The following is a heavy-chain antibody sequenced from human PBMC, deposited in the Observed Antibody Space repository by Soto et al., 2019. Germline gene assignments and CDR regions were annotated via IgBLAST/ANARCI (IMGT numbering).Heavy chain of an antibody. V-gene: IGHV3-30*03. Sequence: QVQLVESGGGVVQPGRSLRLSCAASGFTFSSYGMHWVRQAPGKGLEWVAVISYDGSNKYYADSVKGRFTISRDNSKNTLYLQMNSLRAEDTAVYYCARVRDGYRGYFDYWGQGTLVTVSS. CDR2: ISYDGSNK. J-gene: IGHJ4*02. CDR3: ARVRDGYRGYFDY. D-gene: IGHD5-18*01. CDR1: GFTFSSYG.